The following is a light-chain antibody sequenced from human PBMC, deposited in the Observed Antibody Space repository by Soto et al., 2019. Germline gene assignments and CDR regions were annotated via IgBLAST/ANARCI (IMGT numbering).Light chain of an antibody. CDR2: AAS. V-gene: IGKV3-15*01. CDR3: QQYYDWPIT. CDR1: QALTTL. Sequence: IVLTQCPATLSVSPGEKATLFCRASQALTTLLAWYQQKPGQAPRLLIYAASTRAAGIPARFSGSRSGTDFTLTTSSLQSEDFAIYYCQQYYDWPITLCQGTRLKI. J-gene: IGKJ5*01.